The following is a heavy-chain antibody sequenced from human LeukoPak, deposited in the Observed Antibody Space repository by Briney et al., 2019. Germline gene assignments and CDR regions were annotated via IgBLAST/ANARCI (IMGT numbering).Heavy chain of an antibody. J-gene: IGHJ3*02. Sequence: GGSLRLSCAASGFTFSNAWMSWVRQAPGKGLEWVGRIKSKTDGGTTDYAAPVKGRFTISRDDSKNTQNQQMKSLKTEDTAVYYCTRDPPSGIQLWLADAFDIWGQGTMVTVS. CDR2: IKSKTDGGTT. CDR1: GFTFSNAW. V-gene: IGHV3-15*01. D-gene: IGHD5-18*01. CDR3: TRDPPSGIQLWLADAFDI.